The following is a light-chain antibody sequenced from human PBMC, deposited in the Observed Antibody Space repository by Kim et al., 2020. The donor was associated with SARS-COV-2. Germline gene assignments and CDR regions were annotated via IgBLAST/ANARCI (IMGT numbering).Light chain of an antibody. CDR3: VQHITYTLT. CDR2: GAS. CDR1: QDIRND. J-gene: IGKJ5*01. V-gene: IGKV1-17*01. Sequence: DIQMTQSPSSLSASVGDRVTITCRASQDIRNDLGWYQQNPGRAPKRLIYGASSLQSGVPSRFSGSGSGTEFTLTISSVQPEDFATYICVQHITYTLTFCPGTRLE.